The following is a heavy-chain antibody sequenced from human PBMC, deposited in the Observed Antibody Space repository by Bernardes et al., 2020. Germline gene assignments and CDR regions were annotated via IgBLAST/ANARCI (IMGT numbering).Heavy chain of an antibody. CDR1: GGSISSSSYY. J-gene: IGHJ3*02. D-gene: IGHD3-22*01. Sequence: SETLSLTCTVSGGSISSSSYYWGWLRQPPGKGLEWIGSIYYSGSTYYNPSLKSRVTISVDTSKNQFSLKLSSVTAADTAVYYCARPIQYYYDSSGAAALDIWGQGTMVTVSS. CDR3: ARPIQYYYDSSGAAALDI. V-gene: IGHV4-39*01. CDR2: IYYSGST.